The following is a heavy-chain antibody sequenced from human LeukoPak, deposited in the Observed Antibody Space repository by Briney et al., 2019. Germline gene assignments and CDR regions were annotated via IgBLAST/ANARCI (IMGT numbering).Heavy chain of an antibody. Sequence: ASVKVSCKASGYTFTGYYMHWVRQAPGQGLERMGRINPNSGGTNYAQKFQGGVTMTRDTSISTAYMELSRLRSDDRAVYYCARGRWLQLPDYWGQGTLVTVSS. CDR1: GYTFTGYY. CDR2: INPNSGGT. CDR3: ARGRWLQLPDY. V-gene: IGHV1-2*06. J-gene: IGHJ4*02. D-gene: IGHD5-24*01.